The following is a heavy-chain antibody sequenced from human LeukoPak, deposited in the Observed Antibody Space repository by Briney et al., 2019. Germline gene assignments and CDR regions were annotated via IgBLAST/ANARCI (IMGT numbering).Heavy chain of an antibody. CDR3: ARDYPYFDY. CDR1: GFTASSNY. Sequence: GGSLRLSCAASGFTASSNYMSWVRQAPGKGLEWVSVIYSGGSTYYADSVKGRFTISRDNSKNTLYLQMNSLRAEDTAVYYCARDYPYFDYWGQGTLVTVSS. J-gene: IGHJ4*01. V-gene: IGHV3-53*01. CDR2: IYSGGST.